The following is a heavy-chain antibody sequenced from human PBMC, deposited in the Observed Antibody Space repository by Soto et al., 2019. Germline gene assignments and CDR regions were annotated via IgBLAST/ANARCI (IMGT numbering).Heavy chain of an antibody. V-gene: IGHV3-48*02. J-gene: IGHJ6*02. D-gene: IGHD5-12*01. Sequence: PGGSLRLSCAASGFTFSSYSMNWVRQAPGKGLEWVSAISRSSGDIYYADSVKGRFTISRDNAKDSLYLQMNSLRDEDTAVYYCARDKGYNSYYYGLDVWGQGTTVTVSS. CDR3: ARDKGYNSYYYGLDV. CDR2: ISRSSGDI. CDR1: GFTFSSYS.